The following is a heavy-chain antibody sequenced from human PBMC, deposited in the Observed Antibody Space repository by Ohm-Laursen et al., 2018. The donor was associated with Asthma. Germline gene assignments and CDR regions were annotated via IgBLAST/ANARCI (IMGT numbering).Heavy chain of an antibody. J-gene: IGHJ4*02. CDR1: GYTFTSYY. Sequence: ASVKVSCKASGYTFTSYYMHWVRQAPGQGLEWMGIINPSGGSTSYAQKFQGRVTMTRDTSTSTVYMELSSLRSEDTAVYYCARRSPYCGGDCYHYYFDYWGQGTLVTVSS. V-gene: IGHV1-46*01. D-gene: IGHD2-21*02. CDR2: INPSGGST. CDR3: ARRSPYCGGDCYHYYFDY.